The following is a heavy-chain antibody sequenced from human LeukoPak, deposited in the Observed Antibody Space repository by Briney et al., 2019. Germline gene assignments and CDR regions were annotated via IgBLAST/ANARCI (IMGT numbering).Heavy chain of an antibody. Sequence: PSQTLSLTCTVSGGSISSGDYYWSWIRQPPGKGLEWSGYIYYSGSTYYNPSLKSRVTISVDTSKTQFSLKLSSVTAADTAVYYCARASYGSGSYQPFDPWGQGTLVTVSS. CDR3: ARASYGSGSYQPFDP. CDR1: GGSISSGDYY. CDR2: IYYSGST. J-gene: IGHJ5*02. D-gene: IGHD3-10*01. V-gene: IGHV4-30-4*01.